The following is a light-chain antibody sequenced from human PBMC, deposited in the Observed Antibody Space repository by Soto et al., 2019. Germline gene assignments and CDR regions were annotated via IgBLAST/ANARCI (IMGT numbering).Light chain of an antibody. CDR3: QQYGTSLWT. Sequence: EIVMTQSPATLSVSPGERATLSCRASQSVSSSYLAWYQQKPGQAPRLLVYGASSRAAGIPDRFSGSGSGTDFTLTITRLEPEDLAVYYCQQYGTSLWTFGQGTTVDI. J-gene: IGKJ1*01. CDR1: QSVSSSY. CDR2: GAS. V-gene: IGKV3-20*01.